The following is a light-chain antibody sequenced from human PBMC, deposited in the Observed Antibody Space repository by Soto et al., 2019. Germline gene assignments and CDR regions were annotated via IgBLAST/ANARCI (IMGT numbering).Light chain of an antibody. V-gene: IGKV3-15*01. J-gene: IGKJ1*01. Sequence: EIVMTQSPATLSVSPGERATLSCRTSQSVSSKLAWYQQKPGQAPRILIYGASTRATGIPARFSGSGSGTEFNLTISRLQSEDFAVYDCQQYNNWPRTFGQGTKLDIK. CDR1: QSVSSK. CDR2: GAS. CDR3: QQYNNWPRT.